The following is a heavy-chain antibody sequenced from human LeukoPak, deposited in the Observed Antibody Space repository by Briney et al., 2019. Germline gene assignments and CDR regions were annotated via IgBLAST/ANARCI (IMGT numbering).Heavy chain of an antibody. CDR3: TTDGADYVWGSYLGDAFDI. V-gene: IGHV3-15*01. J-gene: IGHJ3*02. CDR1: GFTFSNAW. CDR2: IKSKTDGGTT. D-gene: IGHD3-16*02. Sequence: GGSLRLSCAASGFTFSNAWMSWVRQAPGKGLEWVGRIKSKTDGGTTDYAAPVKGRFTISRDDSKNTLYLQMNSLKTEETGVYYCTTDGADYVWGSYLGDAFDIWGQGTMVTVSS.